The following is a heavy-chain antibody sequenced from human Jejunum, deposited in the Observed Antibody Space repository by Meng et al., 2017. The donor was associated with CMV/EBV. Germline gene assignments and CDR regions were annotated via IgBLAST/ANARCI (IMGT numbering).Heavy chain of an antibody. CDR1: GFIFSNYG. Sequence: QVQLVESGGGVVQPGGSLRLSCVASGFIFSNYGMHWVRQAPGEGLEWVAFILNDGTNQYYADSVKGRFTMSRDDSENMLYLQMSSLKTEDTAAYFCTAGLGKTDNDQWGQGTLVTVSS. V-gene: IGHV3-30*02. J-gene: IGHJ4*02. CDR3: TAGLGKTDNDQ. CDR2: ILNDGTNQ. D-gene: IGHD3-16*01.